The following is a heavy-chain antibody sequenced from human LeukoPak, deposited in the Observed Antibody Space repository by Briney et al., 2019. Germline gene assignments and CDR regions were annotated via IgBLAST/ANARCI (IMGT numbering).Heavy chain of an antibody. J-gene: IGHJ4*02. D-gene: IGHD3-3*01. Sequence: ASVKVSCKASGYTLTGYYMHWVRQAPGQGLEWMGWSNPNSGGTNYAQKFQGRVTMTTDTSTSTAYMELRSLRSDDTAVYYCARVLRYDFWSAYYFDYWGQGTLVTVSS. CDR1: GYTLTGYY. CDR3: ARVLRYDFWSAYYFDY. CDR2: SNPNSGGT. V-gene: IGHV1-2*02.